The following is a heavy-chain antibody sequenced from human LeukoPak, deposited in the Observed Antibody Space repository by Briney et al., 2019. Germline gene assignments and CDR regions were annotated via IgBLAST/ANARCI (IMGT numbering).Heavy chain of an antibody. CDR1: GFTFSSYA. J-gene: IGHJ4*02. Sequence: PGGSLRLSCAASGFTFSSYAMSWVRQAPGKGLEWVSAFSGSGGSTYYADSVKGRFTISRDNSKNTLYLQMNSLRAEDTAVYYCAKSRYNYYGSGSTIDYWGQGTLVTVSS. CDR3: AKSRYNYYGSGSTIDY. CDR2: FSGSGGST. D-gene: IGHD3-10*01. V-gene: IGHV3-23*01.